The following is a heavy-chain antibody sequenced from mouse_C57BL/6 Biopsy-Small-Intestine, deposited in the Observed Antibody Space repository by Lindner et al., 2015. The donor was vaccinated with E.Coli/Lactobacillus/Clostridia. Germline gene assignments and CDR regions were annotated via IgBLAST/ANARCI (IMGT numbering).Heavy chain of an antibody. CDR2: IDPETGGS. V-gene: IGHV1-15*01. CDR1: GYTFTDYE. D-gene: IGHD2-2*01. J-gene: IGHJ1*03. CDR3: TRYYGYDGGYFDV. Sequence: VQLQESGAELVRPGASVTLSCKASGYTFTDYEVHWVKQTPVHGLEWIGSIDPETGGSAYNQKFKVKAILTADKSSSTAYMELRSLTSEDSAVYYCTRYYGYDGGYFDVWGTGTTVTVSS.